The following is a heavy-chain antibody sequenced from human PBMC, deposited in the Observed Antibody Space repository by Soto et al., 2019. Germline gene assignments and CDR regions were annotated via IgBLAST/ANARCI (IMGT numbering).Heavy chain of an antibody. J-gene: IGHJ4*02. D-gene: IGHD1-20*01. CDR3: ARGTRALITSFFGY. V-gene: IGHV4-59*03. Sequence: PEETLSLTCSVSGYAICNFYWSWIRQTPGRGLEWIGCVHESGSTDYNPSLKGRVTISLHTSKSQFSLSLRSATAADTATYYCARGTRALITSFFGYWGQGIPVTVSS. CDR1: GYAICNFY. CDR2: VHESGST.